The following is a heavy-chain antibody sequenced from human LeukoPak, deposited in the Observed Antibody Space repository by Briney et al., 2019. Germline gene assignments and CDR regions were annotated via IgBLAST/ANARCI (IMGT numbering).Heavy chain of an antibody. D-gene: IGHD3-22*01. V-gene: IGHV3-66*01. J-gene: IGHJ5*02. CDR2: IYSGGST. CDR3: ARVVGDYYDSSGYLWFDP. Sequence: GGSLRLSCVASGFTVSSNYMSWVRQAPGKGLEWVSVIYSGGSTYYADSVKGRFTISRDNSKNTLYLQMNSLRAEDTAVYYCARVVGDYYDSSGYLWFDPWGQGTLVTVSS. CDR1: GFTVSSNY.